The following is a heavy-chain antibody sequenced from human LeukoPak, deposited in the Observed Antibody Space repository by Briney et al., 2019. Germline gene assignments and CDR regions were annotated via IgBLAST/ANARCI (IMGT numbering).Heavy chain of an antibody. V-gene: IGHV3-15*01. CDR1: GFTFSNAW. J-gene: IGHJ4*02. D-gene: IGHD3-10*01. Sequence: SGGSLRLSCAASGFTFSNAWMSWVRQAPGKGLEWVGRIKSKTDGGTTDYAAPVKGRFTISRDDSKNTLYLQMNSLRAEDTAVYYCAKGYYGSGGYYFDYWGQGTLVTVSS. CDR3: AKGYYGSGGYYFDY. CDR2: IKSKTDGGTT.